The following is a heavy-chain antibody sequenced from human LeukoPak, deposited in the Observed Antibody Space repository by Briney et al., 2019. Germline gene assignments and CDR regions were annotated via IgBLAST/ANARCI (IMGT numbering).Heavy chain of an antibody. J-gene: IGHJ4*02. CDR1: GVTFTGYA. D-gene: IGHD4-17*01. V-gene: IGHV3-23*01. Sequence: PGGSLRLSCTASGVTFTGYAMNWVRQAPGKGLEWVSTVSVSGDSTYYADSVKGRFTISRDNSKDTLYLQMHSLRAEDTALYYCAKGRGVTTRPHFDYWGQGTLVTVSS. CDR2: VSVSGDST. CDR3: AKGRGVTTRPHFDY.